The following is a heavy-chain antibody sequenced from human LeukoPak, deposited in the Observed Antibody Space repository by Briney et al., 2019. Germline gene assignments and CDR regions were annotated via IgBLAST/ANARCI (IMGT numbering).Heavy chain of an antibody. V-gene: IGHV4-34*01. CDR3: ARDSTTVTLPFFDY. D-gene: IGHD4-17*01. J-gene: IGHJ4*02. CDR2: INHSGST. CDR1: GGPFSGYY. Sequence: SETLSLTCAVSGGPFSGYYWSWIRQPPGKGLEWIGEINHSGSTNYNPSLKSRITISVDTSKNQFSLKLSSVTAADTAVYYCARDSTTVTLPFFDYWGQGTLVTVSS.